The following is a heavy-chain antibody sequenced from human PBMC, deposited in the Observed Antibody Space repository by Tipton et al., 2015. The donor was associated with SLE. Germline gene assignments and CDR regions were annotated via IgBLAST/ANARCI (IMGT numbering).Heavy chain of an antibody. Sequence: SLRLSCVASGFSVTGNYMTWIRQSPGRGLEWISYISSSGTSKTYADSVKGRFTVSRDNSENLLSLQMTNLTVDDTAIYYCAAPGEEQLAATLEYWGQGILVAVSS. CDR2: ISSSGTSK. V-gene: IGHV3-11*01. D-gene: IGHD6-6*01. CDR3: AAPGEEQLAATLEY. CDR1: GFSVTGNY. J-gene: IGHJ4*02.